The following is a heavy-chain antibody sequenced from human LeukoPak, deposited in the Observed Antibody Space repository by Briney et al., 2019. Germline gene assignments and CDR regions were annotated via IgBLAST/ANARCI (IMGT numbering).Heavy chain of an antibody. CDR1: GGSFSGYY. D-gene: IGHD4-17*01. V-gene: IGHV4-34*01. J-gene: IGHJ6*03. CDR2: INHSGST. CDR3: ARGLPVTTHYYYYYYIDV. Sequence: PSETLSLTCAVYGGSFSGYYWSWIRQPPGKGLEWIGEINHSGSTNYNPSLKSRVTISVDTSKNQFSLKLSSVTAADTAVYYCARGLPVTTHYYYYYYIDVWGKGTTVTVSS.